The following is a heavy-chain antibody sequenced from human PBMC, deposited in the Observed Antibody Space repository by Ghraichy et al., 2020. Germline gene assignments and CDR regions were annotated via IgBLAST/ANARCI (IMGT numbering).Heavy chain of an antibody. CDR3: ARTITAPYHYYGMDV. CDR1: GGSISSDY. Sequence: ETLSLTCTVSGGSISSDYWSWIRQPPGKGLEWIGYMYYSGSTNYKPSLKSRVTISLDTSKNQFSLKLISVTAADTAVYYCARTITAPYHYYGMDVWGQGTTVTVSS. V-gene: IGHV4-59*01. D-gene: IGHD5-18*01. J-gene: IGHJ6*02. CDR2: MYYSGST.